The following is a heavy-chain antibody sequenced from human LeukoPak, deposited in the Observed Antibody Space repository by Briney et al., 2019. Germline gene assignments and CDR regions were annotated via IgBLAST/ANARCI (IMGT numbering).Heavy chain of an antibody. CDR3: ARPNYDFWTKGWYFDL. J-gene: IGHJ2*01. V-gene: IGHV4-34*01. Sequence: SETLSLTCAVYGGSFSGYYWSWIRQPPGKGLEWIGEINHSGSTNYNPSLKSRVTISVDTSKNQFSLKLSSVTAADTAVYYCARPNYDFWTKGWYFDLWGRGTLVTVSS. D-gene: IGHD3-3*01. CDR1: GGSFSGYY. CDR2: INHSGST.